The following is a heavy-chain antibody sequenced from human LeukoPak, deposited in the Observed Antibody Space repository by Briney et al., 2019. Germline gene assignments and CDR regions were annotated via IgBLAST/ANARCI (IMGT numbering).Heavy chain of an antibody. Sequence: SETLSLTCTVSGGSISSYYWSWIRQHPGKGLEWIGYIYYSGSTNYNPSLKSRVTISVDTSENQLSLKLSSVTAADTAVYYCARVYSHWIYYFDYWGQGTLVTVSS. D-gene: IGHD6-13*01. CDR1: GGSISSYY. CDR2: IYYSGST. V-gene: IGHV4-59*01. CDR3: ARVYSHWIYYFDY. J-gene: IGHJ4*02.